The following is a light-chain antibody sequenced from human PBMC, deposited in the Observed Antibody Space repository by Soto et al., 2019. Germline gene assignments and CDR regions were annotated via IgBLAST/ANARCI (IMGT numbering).Light chain of an antibody. V-gene: IGLV2-14*01. CDR2: EVS. CDR3: TSYTTSTTLSFV. Sequence: QSALTQPASVSGSPGQSIIISCTGTSGDVGGYNYISWYQQHPGKAPKLMIYEVSDRPSGVSNRFSGSKSGNSASLTISGLQAEDEADYYCTSYTTSTTLSFVFGTGTKVTVL. CDR1: SGDVGGYNY. J-gene: IGLJ1*01.